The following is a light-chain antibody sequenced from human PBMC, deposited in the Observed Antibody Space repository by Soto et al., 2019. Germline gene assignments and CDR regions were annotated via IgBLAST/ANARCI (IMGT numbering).Light chain of an antibody. Sequence: QSALTQPASVSGSPGQSITISCTGTSSDVGGYNYDSWYQQHPGKAPKFMIYDVSNRPSGVSNRFSGSKSGNTASLTISGLQGGDEADYYCSSYTSSSTYVFGTGTKLTVL. CDR1: SSDVGGYNY. V-gene: IGLV2-14*03. CDR2: DVS. J-gene: IGLJ1*01. CDR3: SSYTSSSTYV.